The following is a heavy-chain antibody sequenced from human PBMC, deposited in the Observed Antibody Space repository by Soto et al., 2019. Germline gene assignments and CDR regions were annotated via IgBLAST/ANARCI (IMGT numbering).Heavy chain of an antibody. J-gene: IGHJ3*02. CDR1: GFTFSSYS. V-gene: IGHV3-21*01. CDR2: ISSSSSYI. Sequence: GGSLRLSCAASGFTFSSYSMNWVRQAPGKGLEWVSSISSSSSYIYYADSVKGRFTISRDNAKNSLYLQMNSLRAEDTAVYYCARDLLYCSGGSCYSGHDAFDIWGQGTMVTVSS. CDR3: ARDLLYCSGGSCYSGHDAFDI. D-gene: IGHD2-15*01.